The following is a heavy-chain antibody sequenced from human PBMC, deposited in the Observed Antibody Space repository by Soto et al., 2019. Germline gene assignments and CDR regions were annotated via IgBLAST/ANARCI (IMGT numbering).Heavy chain of an antibody. CDR1: GDSITGDNW. J-gene: IGHJ6*02. CDR2: IHHSGAT. Sequence: QVQLQESGPGLVQPSGTLSLTCAVSGDSITGDNWCSWVRQPPGKGLEWIGEIHHSGATNYNPSLKSRVTISVDKSKNQFSLKLNSVTAADTAMFYCATQGFYRMGVWGRGTTVTVSS. CDR3: ATQGFYRMGV. V-gene: IGHV4-4*02.